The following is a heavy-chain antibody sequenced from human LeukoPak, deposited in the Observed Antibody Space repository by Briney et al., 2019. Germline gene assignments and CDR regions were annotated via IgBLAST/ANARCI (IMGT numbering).Heavy chain of an antibody. CDR3: ARVRYRSGGSCSSPTYFDY. J-gene: IGHJ4*02. Sequence: SETLSLTCTVSGYSISSDYYWGWIRQPPGKGLEWIGNIYHSGSTYRNASLKSRVTILVDMSKNQFSLKLSSVTAADTAVYYCARVRYRSGGSCSSPTYFDYWGQGTLVTVSS. V-gene: IGHV4-38-2*02. D-gene: IGHD2-15*01. CDR1: GYSISSDYY. CDR2: IYHSGST.